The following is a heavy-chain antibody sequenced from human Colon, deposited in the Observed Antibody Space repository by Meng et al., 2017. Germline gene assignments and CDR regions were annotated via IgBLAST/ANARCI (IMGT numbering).Heavy chain of an antibody. CDR2: IHYSGSR. V-gene: IGHV4-61*01. Sequence: QPQESGLVLVRPPQTLSLTCNVSGGSGSNASYCWSWIRPPPGKGLDWIWLIHYSGSRNYNPSRKSRVTMSVDTSKNQVSLRLTSVTAADTDVYYCARFYGSGTFEVHDYWGQGTLVTVSS. J-gene: IGHJ4*02. CDR1: GGSGSNASYC. CDR3: ARFYGSGTFEVHDY. D-gene: IGHD3-10*01.